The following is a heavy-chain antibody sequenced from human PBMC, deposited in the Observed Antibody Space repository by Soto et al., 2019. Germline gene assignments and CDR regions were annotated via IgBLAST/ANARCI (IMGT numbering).Heavy chain of an antibody. J-gene: IGHJ6*02. CDR1: GGSISSSSYY. V-gene: IGHV4-39*01. Sequence: SETLSLTCTVSGGSISSSSYYWGWIRQPPGKGLEWIGSIYYSGSTYYNPSLKSRVTISVGTSKNQFSLKLSSVTAADTAVYYCDSRYYDFWSGYYPHGMDVWGQGTTVTVSS. CDR3: DSRYYDFWSGYYPHGMDV. CDR2: IYYSGST. D-gene: IGHD3-3*01.